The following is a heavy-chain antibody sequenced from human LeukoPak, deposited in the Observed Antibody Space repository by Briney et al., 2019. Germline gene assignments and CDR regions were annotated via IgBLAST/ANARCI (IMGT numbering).Heavy chain of an antibody. CDR1: GGSFSGYY. CDR3: ARGRGQWLVGNWFDP. CDR2: INYSGST. J-gene: IGHJ5*02. V-gene: IGHV4-34*01. Sequence: PSETLSLTCAVYGGSFSGYYWSWIRQPPGKGLEWIGEINYSGSTNYNPSLKSRVTISVDTSKNQFSLKLSSVTAADTAVYYCARGRGQWLVGNWFDPWGQGTLVTVSS. D-gene: IGHD6-19*01.